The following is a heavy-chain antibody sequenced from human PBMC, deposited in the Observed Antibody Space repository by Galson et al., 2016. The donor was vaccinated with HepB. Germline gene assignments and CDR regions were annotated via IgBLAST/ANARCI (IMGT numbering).Heavy chain of an antibody. V-gene: IGHV3-11*06. J-gene: IGHJ4*02. Sequence: SLRLSCAASGFDISDHYMPWIRQVPAKGLEWVSYISHANGRTNYADSLWGRFTISRDNAENSIFLQMRSLREDDTAVYYCARGSGIKLIRGIVIENYFDLWGRGTLVTVSS. D-gene: IGHD3-10*01. CDR1: GFDISDHY. CDR3: ARGSGIKLIRGIVIENYFDL. CDR2: ISHANGRT.